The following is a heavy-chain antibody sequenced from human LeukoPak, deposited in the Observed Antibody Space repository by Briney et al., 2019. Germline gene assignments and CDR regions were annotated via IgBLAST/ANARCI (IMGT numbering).Heavy chain of an antibody. J-gene: IGHJ4*02. Sequence: SETLSLTRTVSGGAISGYYWSWMRQSPGPGLECLAYINTSGSTNYNSSHQSRVPISVATSKNHFSLNLSSVSAADTAVYYWARYGSGTYPRFANWGQGTLFTVSS. CDR1: GGAISGYY. CDR2: INTSGST. CDR3: ARYGSGTYPRFAN. D-gene: IGHD3-10*01. V-gene: IGHV4-4*08.